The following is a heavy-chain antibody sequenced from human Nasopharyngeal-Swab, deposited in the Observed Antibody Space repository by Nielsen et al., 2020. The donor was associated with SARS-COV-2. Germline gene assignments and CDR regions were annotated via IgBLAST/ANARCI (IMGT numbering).Heavy chain of an antibody. CDR3: ARGRGEYSSSWPFDY. J-gene: IGHJ4*02. CDR2: INAGNGNT. D-gene: IGHD6-13*01. Sequence: WSLQAPGQRLEWMGRINAGNGNTKYSQKFQGRVTVTRDTSASTAYMGLSSLRSEDTAVYYCARGRGEYSSSWPFDYWGQGTLVTVSS. V-gene: IGHV1-3*01.